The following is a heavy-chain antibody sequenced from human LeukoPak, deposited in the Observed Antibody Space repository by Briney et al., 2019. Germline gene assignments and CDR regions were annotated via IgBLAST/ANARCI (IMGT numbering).Heavy chain of an antibody. D-gene: IGHD2-2*01. Sequence: PGGSLRLYCAASGFTFSGSAMHWLRPASGKGWEWVGRISSKANSYATAYAASVKGRFTISRDDSKNTAYLQMNSLKTQDTAMYYCTRNIVVVPAAFDAFDIWGQGTLVTVSS. CDR3: TRNIVVVPAAFDAFDI. V-gene: IGHV3-73*01. CDR2: ISSKANSYAT. CDR1: GFTFSGSA. J-gene: IGHJ3*02.